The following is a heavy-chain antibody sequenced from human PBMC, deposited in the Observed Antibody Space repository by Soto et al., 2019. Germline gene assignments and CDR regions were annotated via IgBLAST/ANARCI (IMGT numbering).Heavy chain of an antibody. V-gene: IGHV4-59*01. D-gene: IGHD3-16*01. CDR2: IYYSGST. J-gene: IGHJ4*02. Sequence: QVQLQESGPGLVKPSGTLSLTCTVSGGSISSYYWSWIRQPPGKGLEWIGYIYYSGSTNYNPSLQGRVTKTVDTAKNQFSLKLSSVTAADTAVYYCARDRGGALDYWGQGTLVTVSS. CDR1: GGSISSYY. CDR3: ARDRGGALDY.